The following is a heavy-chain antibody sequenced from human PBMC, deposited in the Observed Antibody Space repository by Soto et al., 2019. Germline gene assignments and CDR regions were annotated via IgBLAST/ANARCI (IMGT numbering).Heavy chain of an antibody. Sequence: SVKVSCKASGGSFTNHAISWVRQAPGQGPEWMGGIIPLSATTNYAQKFQGRVTTTADESMTTAYMELSSLRYEDSAIYYCARGPDRSGFYLFDYWGQGTLVTVSS. CDR1: GGSFTNHA. V-gene: IGHV1-69*13. CDR3: ARGPDRSGFYLFDY. J-gene: IGHJ4*02. CDR2: IIPLSATT. D-gene: IGHD3-22*01.